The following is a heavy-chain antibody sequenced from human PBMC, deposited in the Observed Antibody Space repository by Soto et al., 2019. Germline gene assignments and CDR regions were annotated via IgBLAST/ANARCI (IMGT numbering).Heavy chain of an antibody. V-gene: IGHV1-3*01. D-gene: IGHD3-3*01. J-gene: IGHJ4*02. CDR3: ARDAKVFGVITNPYDF. CDR1: GYMFTNYG. Sequence: GASVKVSCKTSGYMFTNYGMHWVRQAPGQGLEWMGWINAGTGHTAFSQKLQGRVTINRDTSASTAYMELNNLKYEDTAVYYCARDAKVFGVITNPYDFWGQGTLVTVSS. CDR2: INAGTGHT.